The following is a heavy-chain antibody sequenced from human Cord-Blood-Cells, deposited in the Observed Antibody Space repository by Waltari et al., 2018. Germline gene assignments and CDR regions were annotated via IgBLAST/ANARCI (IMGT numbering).Heavy chain of an antibody. J-gene: IGHJ4*02. Sequence: QLQLQESGPGLVTPSATLSLTCTVPGGSISSSSYYWGWIRQPPGKGLEWIGSIYYSGSTYYNPSLKSRVTISVDTSKNQFSLKLSSVTAADTTVYYCARRLATIFGVVIGFDYWGQGTLVTVSS. CDR1: GGSISSSSYY. CDR3: ARRLATIFGVVIGFDY. D-gene: IGHD3-3*01. CDR2: IYYSGST. V-gene: IGHV4-39*01.